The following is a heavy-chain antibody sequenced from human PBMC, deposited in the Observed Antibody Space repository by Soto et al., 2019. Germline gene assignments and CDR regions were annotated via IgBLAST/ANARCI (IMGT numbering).Heavy chain of an antibody. D-gene: IGHD3-22*01. CDR2: IYPGDSDT. CDR1: GYSFTSYW. CDR3: ARHRPVIVWKDAFDI. V-gene: IGHV5-51*01. J-gene: IGHJ3*02. Sequence: GESLKISCKGSGYSFTSYWIGWVRQMPVKGLEWMGIIYPGDSDTRYSPSFQGQVTISADKSISTAYLQWSSLKASDTAMYYCARHRPVIVWKDAFDIWGQGTMVTVSS.